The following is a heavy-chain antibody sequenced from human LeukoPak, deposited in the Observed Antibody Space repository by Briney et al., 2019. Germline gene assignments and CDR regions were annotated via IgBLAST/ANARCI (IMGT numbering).Heavy chain of an antibody. Sequence: PGGSLRLSCAASGFTFTTYAMHWVRQAPGRGLEYVSAISTDGGGTYYANSVKGRFTISRDNSKNTLYLQMGSLRVEDMAVYYCARDKGYRNPSYYMDVWGKGTTVTVSS. CDR1: GFTFTTYA. CDR2: ISTDGGGT. V-gene: IGHV3-64*01. J-gene: IGHJ6*03. CDR3: ARDKGYRNPSYYMDV. D-gene: IGHD4-11*01.